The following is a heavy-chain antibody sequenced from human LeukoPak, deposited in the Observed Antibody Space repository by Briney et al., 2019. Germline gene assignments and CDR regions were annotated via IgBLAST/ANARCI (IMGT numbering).Heavy chain of an antibody. Sequence: GGSLRLSCAASGLTFRNYAMSWVRQAPGKGLEWVSVICANDGNTYYADAVKGRFTISRDNSKNTLYLQMNSLRAEDTAEYYCAKDSNGWYQRGSNYFDYWGQGTLVTVSS. CDR1: GLTFRNYA. CDR2: ICANDGNT. CDR3: AKDSNGWYQRGSNYFDY. D-gene: IGHD6-19*01. J-gene: IGHJ4*02. V-gene: IGHV3-23*01.